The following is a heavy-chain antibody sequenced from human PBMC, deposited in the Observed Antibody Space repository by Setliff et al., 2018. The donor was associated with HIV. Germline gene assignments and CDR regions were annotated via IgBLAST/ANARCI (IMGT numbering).Heavy chain of an antibody. J-gene: IGHJ3*01. Sequence: PSETLSLTCAVYGGSFSNHYWTWIRQPPGKGLEWIGEINPSESTHYNPSLKSRVTISVDTSKDQFSLKLSSVTAADTAIYYCARDYGFGRPIFGFDVWGQGAMVTVSS. V-gene: IGHV4-34*01. CDR1: GGSFSNHY. D-gene: IGHD3-10*01. CDR2: INPSEST. CDR3: ARDYGFGRPIFGFDV.